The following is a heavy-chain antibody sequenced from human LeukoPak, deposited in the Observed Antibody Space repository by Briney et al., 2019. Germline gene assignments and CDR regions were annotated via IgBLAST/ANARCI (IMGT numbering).Heavy chain of an antibody. CDR2: IHHSGST. J-gene: IGHJ4*02. CDR3: ARARWELLADYFDY. CDR1: GYSISSGDY. Sequence: SETLSLTCTVSGYSISSGDYWGWTRQPPGKGLEWIGTIHHSGSTYYNPSLKSRVIISVDTSKNHFSLKLSSVTAADTAVYYCARARWELLADYFDYWGQGTLVTVSS. D-gene: IGHD1-26*01. V-gene: IGHV4-38-2*02.